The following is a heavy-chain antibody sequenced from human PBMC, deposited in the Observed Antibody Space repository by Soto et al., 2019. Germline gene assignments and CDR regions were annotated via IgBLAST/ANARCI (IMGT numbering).Heavy chain of an antibody. J-gene: IGHJ4*02. CDR2: IIPILGIA. CDR3: ARDRGSSGWPTYYFDY. D-gene: IGHD6-25*01. Sequence: SVKVSCKASGGTFSSYTISWVRQAPGQGLEWMGRIIPILGIANYAQKFQGRVTITADKSTSTAYMELSSLRSEDTAVYYCARDRGSSGWPTYYFDYWGQGTLVTVSS. V-gene: IGHV1-69*04. CDR1: GGTFSSYT.